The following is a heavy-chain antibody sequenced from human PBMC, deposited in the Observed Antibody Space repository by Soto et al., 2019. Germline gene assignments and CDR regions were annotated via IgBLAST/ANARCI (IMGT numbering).Heavy chain of an antibody. CDR1: GGSLSGYY. CDR3: TRGHCFDFRSVDF. J-gene: IGHJ4*02. CDR2: INHSGST. V-gene: IGHV4-34*01. D-gene: IGHD2-21*02. Sequence: QVQLQQWGAGPLKPSETLSLTCAVYGGSLSGYYWSWIRQPPGKGLEWIGEINHSGSTNYNPSLKSRVTISVDTSKNHFSLKLNSVTAADTSVYYCTRGHCFDFRSVDFWGQGTLVTVSS.